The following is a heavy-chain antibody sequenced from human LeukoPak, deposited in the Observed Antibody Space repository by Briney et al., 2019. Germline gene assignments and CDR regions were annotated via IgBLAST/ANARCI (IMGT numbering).Heavy chain of an antibody. CDR1: GXTFTNYW. CDR3: ARFLYGHYSHYFDY. J-gene: IGHJ4*02. V-gene: IGHV5-51*01. D-gene: IGHD4-17*01. Sequence: GESLKISFKGSGXTFTNYWIGWVRQMPGKGPEWMGIIYPGDSETRYSPSFQGQVTISSDKSISTAYLQWSSLKASDTAMYYCARFLYGHYSHYFDYWGQGTLVTVSS. CDR2: IYPGDSET.